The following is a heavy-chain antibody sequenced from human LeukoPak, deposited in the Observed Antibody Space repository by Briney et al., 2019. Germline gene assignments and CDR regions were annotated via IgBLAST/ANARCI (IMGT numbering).Heavy chain of an antibody. D-gene: IGHD5-18*01. Sequence: GGSLRLSCAASGFTFSSYGMHWVRQAPGKGLEWVTFLRYDGSNKYYTDSVKGRFTISRDHSKNTLYLQMNSLRAEDTAVYYCARHLSGVTGYTYGRGIDYWGQGTLVTVSS. CDR3: ARHLSGVTGYTYGRGIDY. J-gene: IGHJ4*02. CDR2: LRYDGSNK. CDR1: GFTFSSYG. V-gene: IGHV3-30*02.